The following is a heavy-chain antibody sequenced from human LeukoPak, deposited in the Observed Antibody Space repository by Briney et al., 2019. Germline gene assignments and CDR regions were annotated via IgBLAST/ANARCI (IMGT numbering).Heavy chain of an antibody. D-gene: IGHD3-22*01. CDR2: INSDGSST. V-gene: IGHV3-74*01. CDR1: GFTFSSYW. Sequence: GGSLRLSCAASGFTFSSYWMHWVRQAPGKGLVWVSRINSDGSSTSYADSVKGRFTISRDNAKNSLYLQMNSLRAEDTAVYYCARDDDYYDSSGYSLSPFDYWGQGTLVTVSS. CDR3: ARDDDYYDSSGYSLSPFDY. J-gene: IGHJ4*02.